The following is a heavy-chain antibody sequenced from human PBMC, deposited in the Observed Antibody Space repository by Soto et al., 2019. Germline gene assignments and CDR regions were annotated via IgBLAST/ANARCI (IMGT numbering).Heavy chain of an antibody. CDR2: IYYSGST. CDR1: GGSISSSSYY. D-gene: IGHD3-3*01. J-gene: IGHJ4*02. CDR3: ARTSAYYDFWSGYNFDY. V-gene: IGHV4-39*01. Sequence: SETLSLTCTVSGGSISSSSYYWGWIRQPPGKGLEWIGSIYYSGSTYYNPSLKSRVTISVDTSKNQFSLKLSSVTAADTAVYYCARTSAYYDFWSGYNFDYWGQGTLVTVSS.